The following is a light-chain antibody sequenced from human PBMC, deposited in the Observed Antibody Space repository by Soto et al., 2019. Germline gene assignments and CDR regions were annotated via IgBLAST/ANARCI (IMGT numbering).Light chain of an antibody. V-gene: IGKV3-20*01. J-gene: IGKJ1*01. Sequence: EIVLTQSPGTLSLSPGERATLSCKASQSVSSNFLAWYQRKPGQAPRLLIYCASYRATDIPYRFSGSGSGTDFTLTITRLEPEDFAVYYCQQYGTSPPTFGQGPKVEI. CDR2: CAS. CDR3: QQYGTSPPT. CDR1: QSVSSNF.